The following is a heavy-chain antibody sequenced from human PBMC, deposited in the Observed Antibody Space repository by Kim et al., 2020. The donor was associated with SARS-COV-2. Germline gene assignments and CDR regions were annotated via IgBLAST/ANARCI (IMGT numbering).Heavy chain of an antibody. Sequence: KGRVTISRDNSKNTLYLQMGSLRAEDMAVYYCARDPLPAPGYSSSPLFDYWGQGTLVTVSS. J-gene: IGHJ4*02. CDR3: ARDPLPAPGYSSSPLFDY. D-gene: IGHD6-13*01. V-gene: IGHV3-64*01.